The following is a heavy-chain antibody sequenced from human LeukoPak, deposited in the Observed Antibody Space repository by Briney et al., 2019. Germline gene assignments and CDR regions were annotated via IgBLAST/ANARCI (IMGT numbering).Heavy chain of an antibody. J-gene: IGHJ2*01. V-gene: IGHV3-33*01. Sequence: PGGSLRLSCAASGFTFSSYGMHWVRQAPGKGLEWVAVIWYDGSNKYYADSVKGRFTISRDNSKNTLYLQMNSLRAEDTAVYYCARGGATYWYFDHWGRGTLVTVSS. CDR1: GFTFSSYG. D-gene: IGHD1-26*01. CDR3: ARGGATYWYFDH. CDR2: IWYDGSNK.